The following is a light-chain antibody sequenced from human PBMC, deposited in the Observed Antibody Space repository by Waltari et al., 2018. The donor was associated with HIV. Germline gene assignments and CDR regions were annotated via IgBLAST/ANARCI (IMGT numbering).Light chain of an antibody. CDR2: EDF. Sequence: SYVLTQPPSVSVAPGQTARIPCGGNKIGSKSVHWYQQKRGQAPVLVVYEDFDRPSGIPVRFSGSNSGNTATLTSSRVEVVNEADYHCQVWDRSSDQYVFRPGTKVTVL. CDR1: KIGSKS. J-gene: IGLJ1*01. V-gene: IGLV3-21*02. CDR3: QVWDRSSDQYV.